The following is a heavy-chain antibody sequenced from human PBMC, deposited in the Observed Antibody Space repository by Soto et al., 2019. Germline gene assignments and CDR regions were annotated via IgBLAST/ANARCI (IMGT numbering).Heavy chain of an antibody. CDR3: ARDLGAAADD. J-gene: IGHJ4*02. CDR2: IYRGGST. Sequence: GGSLRLSCAASGFTVSNNYMSWVRQAPGKGLEWVSLIYRGGSTYYADSVKGRFTISRDNSKNTLYLQMNSLRAEDTAVYYCARDLGAAADDWGQGTLVTVSS. CDR1: GFTVSNNY. D-gene: IGHD3-16*01. V-gene: IGHV3-53*01.